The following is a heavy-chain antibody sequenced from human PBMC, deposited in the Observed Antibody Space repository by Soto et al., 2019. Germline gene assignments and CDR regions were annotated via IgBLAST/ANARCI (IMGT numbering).Heavy chain of an antibody. D-gene: IGHD2-8*02. CDR1: GGSISSHY. J-gene: IGHJ4*02. Sequence: SETLSLTCTVSGGSISSHYWSWIRQPPGKGLEWIGYIYYSGSTNYNPSLKSRVTISVDTSKNQFSLKLSSVTAADTAVYYCARSLVASFDYWGQGTLVTVSS. V-gene: IGHV4-59*11. CDR3: ARSLVASFDY. CDR2: IYYSGST.